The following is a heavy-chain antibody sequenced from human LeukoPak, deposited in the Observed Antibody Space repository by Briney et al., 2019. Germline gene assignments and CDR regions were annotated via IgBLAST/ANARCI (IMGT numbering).Heavy chain of an antibody. V-gene: IGHV3-7*01. CDR2: IKQDGSEK. CDR1: GFTFSSYW. D-gene: IGHD3-9*01. J-gene: IGHJ4*02. CDR3: ARTYYDILTGPEYYFDY. Sequence: GGSLRLSCVASGFTFSSYWMSWVRQAPGKGLEWVANIKQDGSEKYYVDSVKGRFTISRDNAKNSLYLQMNSLRAEDTAVYYCARTYYDILTGPEYYFDYWGQGTLVTVSS.